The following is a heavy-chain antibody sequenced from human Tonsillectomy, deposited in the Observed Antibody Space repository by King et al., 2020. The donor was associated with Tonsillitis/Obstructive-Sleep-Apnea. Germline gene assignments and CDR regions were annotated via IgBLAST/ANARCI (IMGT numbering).Heavy chain of an antibody. J-gene: IGHJ4*02. Sequence: QLQESGPGLVKPSETLSLTCTVSDDSITGYYWSWIRQPPGKGLEWIGYIYYSGSTNYNPSLKSRVTISLEKSKNQFSLKLSSVTAADTAVYYCAGQKAAYYDYVWGSYRSNYFDYWGQGTLVTVSS. CDR2: IYYSGST. CDR3: AGQKAAYYDYVWGSYRSNYFDY. V-gene: IGHV4-59*08. CDR1: DDSITGYY. D-gene: IGHD3-16*02.